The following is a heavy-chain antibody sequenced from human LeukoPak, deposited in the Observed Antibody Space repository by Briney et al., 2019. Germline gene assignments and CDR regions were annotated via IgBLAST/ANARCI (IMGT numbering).Heavy chain of an antibody. CDR1: GYTFSSYW. Sequence: GESLKISCEGSGYTFSSYWIGWVRQMPGKGLEWMGIIYPGDSDIRYNPSFQGQVTISADKSISTAYLQWSSLKASDTAMYYCARFLRGVIQFDYWGQGTPVTVSS. CDR2: IYPGDSDI. CDR3: ARFLRGVIQFDY. J-gene: IGHJ4*02. D-gene: IGHD3-10*01. V-gene: IGHV5-51*01.